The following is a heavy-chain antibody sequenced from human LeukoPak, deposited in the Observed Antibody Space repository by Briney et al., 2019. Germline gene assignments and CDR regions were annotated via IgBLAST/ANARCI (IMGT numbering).Heavy chain of an antibody. V-gene: IGHV3-30*02. D-gene: IGHD2-15*01. CDR3: ARDMAGYCSGGSCSNFDY. Sequence: GSLRLSCAASGFTFSSYAMHWVRQAPGKGLEWVAFIRYDGSNKYYADSVKGRFTISRDNSKNTLYLQMNSLRAEDTAVYYCARDMAGYCSGGSCSNFDYWGQGTLVTVSS. CDR2: IRYDGSNK. CDR1: GFTFSSYA. J-gene: IGHJ4*02.